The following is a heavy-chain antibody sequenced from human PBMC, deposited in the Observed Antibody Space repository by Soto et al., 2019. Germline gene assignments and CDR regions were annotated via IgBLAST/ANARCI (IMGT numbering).Heavy chain of an antibody. Sequence: PSETLSLTCTVSGGSISNYYWSWIRQPPGKGLEWIGYIYYSGSTNYNPSLKSRLTISVDTSKNQFSLKLSSVTAADTAVYYCARGVGQQMGCYNYYYMDVWGKGTTVTVSS. D-gene: IGHD6-13*01. CDR1: GGSISNYY. V-gene: IGHV4-59*01. J-gene: IGHJ6*03. CDR3: ARGVGQQMGCYNYYYMDV. CDR2: IYYSGST.